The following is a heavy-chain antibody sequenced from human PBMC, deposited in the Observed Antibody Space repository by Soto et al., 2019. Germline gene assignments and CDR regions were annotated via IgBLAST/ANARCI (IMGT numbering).Heavy chain of an antibody. J-gene: IGHJ3*01. Sequence: QVQLVQSGGEVQKPGASVKVSCKASGNTFTTYGISWVRQAPGQGLEWMGWIGGYNGHANYAQKFQGRVTMTTDTSTITAYMELRSMRSDDTAVYYCARDPGYYPDAFDVWGQGTMVTVSA. V-gene: IGHV1-18*01. CDR2: IGGYNGHA. CDR1: GNTFTTYG. D-gene: IGHD2-15*01. CDR3: ARDPGYYPDAFDV.